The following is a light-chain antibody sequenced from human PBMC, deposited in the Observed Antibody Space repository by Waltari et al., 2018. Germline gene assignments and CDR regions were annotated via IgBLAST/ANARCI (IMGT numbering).Light chain of an antibody. CDR2: AAS. CDR3: QQSYGAPYT. CDR1: QSISSY. V-gene: IGKV1-39*01. J-gene: IGKJ2*01. Sequence: DIQMTQSPSSLAASVGDRVHITCRASQSISSYLNWYHQKPGKAPEVLIFAASSLETGVPSRFSGGGSGTDFTLTISHLQPDDFGTYYCQQSYGAPYTFGQGTTLEI.